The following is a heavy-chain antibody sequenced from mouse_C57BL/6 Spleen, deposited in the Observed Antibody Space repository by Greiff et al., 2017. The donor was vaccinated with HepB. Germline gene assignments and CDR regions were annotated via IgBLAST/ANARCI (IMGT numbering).Heavy chain of an antibody. J-gene: IGHJ4*01. V-gene: IGHV1-80*01. CDR2: IYPGDGDT. CDR1: GYAFSSYW. D-gene: IGHD4-1*01. Sequence: VQLQQSGAELVKPGASVKISCKASGYAFSSYWMNWVKQRPGKGLEWIGQIYPGDGDTNYNGKFKGKATLTADKSSSTAYMQLSSLTSEDSAVYFCARSELGRRYAMDYWGQGTSVTVSS. CDR3: ARSELGRRYAMDY.